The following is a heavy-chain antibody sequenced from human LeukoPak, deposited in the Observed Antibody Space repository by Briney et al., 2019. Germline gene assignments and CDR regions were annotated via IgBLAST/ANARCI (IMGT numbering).Heavy chain of an antibody. CDR2: IYHSGST. Sequence: SETLSLTCAVSGGSISSGGYSWSWIRQPPGKGPEWIGYIYHSGSTYYNPSLKSRVTISVDRSKNQFSLKLSSVTAADTAVYYCARGGTSLDYWGQGTLVTVSS. CDR1: GGSISSGGYS. D-gene: IGHD2-2*01. V-gene: IGHV4-30-2*01. J-gene: IGHJ4*02. CDR3: ARGGTSLDY.